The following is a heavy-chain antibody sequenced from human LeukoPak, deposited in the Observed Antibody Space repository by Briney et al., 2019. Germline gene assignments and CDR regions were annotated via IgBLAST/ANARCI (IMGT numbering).Heavy chain of an antibody. V-gene: IGHV5-51*01. D-gene: IGHD6-6*01. CDR2: ISPGDSDT. CDR3: ARRRKSSSSSSGWFDP. J-gene: IGHJ5*02. CDR1: GFSFTNYW. Sequence: GASLRLSCTGSGFSFTNYWIAWMRQMPGKGLAWMGIISPGDSDTRYSPSFQGQVTISADKSIITAYLQWSSLRASDTAMYYCARRRKSSSSSSGWFDPWGQGTLVTVSS.